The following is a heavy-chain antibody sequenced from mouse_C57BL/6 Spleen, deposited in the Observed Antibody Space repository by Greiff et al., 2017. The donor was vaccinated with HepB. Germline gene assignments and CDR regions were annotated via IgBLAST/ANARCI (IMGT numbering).Heavy chain of an antibody. J-gene: IGHJ1*03. CDR3: AIHYYGSSYGYFDV. CDR2: IWTGGGT. CDR1: GFSLTSYA. Sequence: VKLVESGPGLVAPSQSLSITCTVSGFSLTSYAISWVRQPPGKGLEWLGVIWTGGGTNYNSALKSRLSISKDNSKSQVFLKMNSLQTDDTARYYCAIHYYGSSYGYFDVWGTGTTVTVSS. D-gene: IGHD1-1*01. V-gene: IGHV2-9-1*01.